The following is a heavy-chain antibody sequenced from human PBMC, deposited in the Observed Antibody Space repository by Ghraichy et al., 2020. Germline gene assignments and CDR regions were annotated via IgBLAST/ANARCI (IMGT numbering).Heavy chain of an antibody. CDR3: ARDIRLGYCTNGVCYTYYYYGMDV. Sequence: SETLSLTCAVYGGSFSGYYWSWNRQPPGKGLEWTGEINHSGSTNYNPSLKSRVTISVDTSKNQFSLKLSSVTAADTAVYYCARDIRLGYCTNGVCYTYYYYGMDVWGQGTTVTVSS. J-gene: IGHJ6*02. CDR2: INHSGST. V-gene: IGHV4-34*01. CDR1: GGSFSGYY. D-gene: IGHD2-8*01.